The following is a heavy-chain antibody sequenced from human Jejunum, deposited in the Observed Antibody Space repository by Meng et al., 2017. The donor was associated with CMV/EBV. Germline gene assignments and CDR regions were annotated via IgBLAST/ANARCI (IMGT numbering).Heavy chain of an antibody. CDR3: ARFRGIQYYDFWSGYPDY. CDR2: IYYSGST. Sequence: ISSSSYYWGWIRQPPGKGLEWIGSIYYSGSTYYNPSLKSRVTISVDTSKNQFSLKLSSVTAADTAVYYCARFRGIQYYDFWSGYPDYWGQGTLVTVS. V-gene: IGHV4-39*07. J-gene: IGHJ4*02. CDR1: ISSSSYY. D-gene: IGHD3-3*01.